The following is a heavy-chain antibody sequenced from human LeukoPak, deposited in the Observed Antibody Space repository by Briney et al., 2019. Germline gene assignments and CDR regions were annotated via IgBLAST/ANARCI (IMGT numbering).Heavy chain of an antibody. V-gene: IGHV1-69*05. CDR1: GGTFSSYA. CDR3: ARVGCSGGSCYPRFDP. CDR2: IIPIFGTA. Sequence: SVKVSCKASGGTFSSYAISWVRQAPGQGLEWMGRIIPIFGTANYTQKFQGRVTITTDESTSTAYMELSSLRSEDTAVYYCARVGCSGGSCYPRFDPWGQGTLVTVSS. D-gene: IGHD2-15*01. J-gene: IGHJ5*02.